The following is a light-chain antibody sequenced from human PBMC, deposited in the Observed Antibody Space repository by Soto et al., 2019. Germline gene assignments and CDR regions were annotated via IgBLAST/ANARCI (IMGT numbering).Light chain of an antibody. CDR1: QGISSA. Sequence: AIQLTQSPSSLSASVGDRVTITCRASQGISSALAWYQQKPGKAPKLLIYDASSLESGVPSRFSGSGSGTDFTLTISSLQPEDFATYYRQQFNNYPTFGQGTRLENK. J-gene: IGKJ5*01. V-gene: IGKV1D-13*01. CDR2: DAS. CDR3: QQFNNYPT.